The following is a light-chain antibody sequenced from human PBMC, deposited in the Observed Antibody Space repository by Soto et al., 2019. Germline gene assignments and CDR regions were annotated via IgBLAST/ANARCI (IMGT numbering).Light chain of an antibody. CDR3: QQYGRSLL. CDR2: GAS. V-gene: IGKV3-20*01. CDR1: QSVRSSY. J-gene: IGKJ3*01. Sequence: EIVLTQSPGTLSLSPGERATLSCRASQSVRSSYLAWYQHKPGQAPRLLIFGASSRATGIPDRFSGSGSGTDFTLTISRLEPEDFAVYYCQQYGRSLLFGPGTRVDIK.